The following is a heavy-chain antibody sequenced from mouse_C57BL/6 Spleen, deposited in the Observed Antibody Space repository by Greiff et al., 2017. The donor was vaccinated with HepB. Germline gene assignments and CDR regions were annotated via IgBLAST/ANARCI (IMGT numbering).Heavy chain of an antibody. CDR2: ISYDGSN. CDR3: ARGAVDYYGSSYWYFDV. V-gene: IGHV3-6*01. Sequence: EVQLQESGPGLVKPSQSLSLTCSVTGYSITSGYYWNWIRQFPGNKLEWMGYISYDGSNNYNPSLKNRISITRDTSKNQFFLKLNSVTTEDTATYYCARGAVDYYGSSYWYFDVWGTGTTVTVSS. D-gene: IGHD1-1*01. J-gene: IGHJ1*03. CDR1: GYSITSGYY.